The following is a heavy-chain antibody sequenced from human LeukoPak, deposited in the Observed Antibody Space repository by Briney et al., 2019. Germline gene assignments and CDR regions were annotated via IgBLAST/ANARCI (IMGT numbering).Heavy chain of an antibody. CDR3: ARGGAVVPAATDLNWFDP. CDR2: IYHSGST. V-gene: IGHV4-30-2*01. D-gene: IGHD2-2*01. CDR1: GGSISSGGYY. Sequence: SETLSFTCTVSGGSISSGGYYWSWIRQPPGKGLEWIGYIYHSGSTYYNPSLKSRVTISVDRSKNQFSLKLSSVTAADTAVYYCARGGAVVPAATDLNWFDPWGQGTLVTVSS. J-gene: IGHJ5*02.